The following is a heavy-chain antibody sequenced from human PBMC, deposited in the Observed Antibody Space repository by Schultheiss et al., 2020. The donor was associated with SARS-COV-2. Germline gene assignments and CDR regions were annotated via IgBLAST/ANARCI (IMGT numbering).Heavy chain of an antibody. CDR2: INHSGST. CDR3: ATGPSSTSLPFDY. Sequence: SETLSLTCTVSGYSISSGYYWGWIRQPPGKGLEWIGEINHSGSTNYNPSLKSRVTISVDTSKNQFSLKLSSVTAADTAVYYCATGPSSTSLPFDYWGQGTLVTVSS. D-gene: IGHD2-2*01. CDR1: GYSISSGYY. V-gene: IGHV4-38-2*02. J-gene: IGHJ4*02.